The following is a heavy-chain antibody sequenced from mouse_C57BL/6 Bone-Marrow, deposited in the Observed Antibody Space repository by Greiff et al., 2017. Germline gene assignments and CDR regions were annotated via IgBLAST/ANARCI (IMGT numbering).Heavy chain of an antibody. J-gene: IGHJ2*01. CDR1: GYTFTDYE. V-gene: IGHV1-15*01. CDR2: IDPETGGT. CDR3: TRTLYYFDY. Sequence: QVQLKQSGAELVRPGASVTLSCKASGYTFTDYEMHWVKQTPVHGLEWIGAIDPETGGTAYKQKFKGKAILTADKSSSTAYMELRSLTSEDSAVYYCTRTLYYFDYWGQGTTLTVSS.